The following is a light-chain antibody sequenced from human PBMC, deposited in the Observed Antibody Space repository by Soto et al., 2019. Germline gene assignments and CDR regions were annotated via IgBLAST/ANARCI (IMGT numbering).Light chain of an antibody. CDR3: QQYGSSPPWT. J-gene: IGKJ1*01. Sequence: EIVLTQSPGTLSLSPGERATLSCRASQSVRSSYLAWYQQKPGQAPRLLIYGASSRATGIPDRFSGSGSGTDLTLTISRLEPEDFAVYYCQQYGSSPPWTFGQGTKVEIK. CDR1: QSVRSSY. V-gene: IGKV3-20*01. CDR2: GAS.